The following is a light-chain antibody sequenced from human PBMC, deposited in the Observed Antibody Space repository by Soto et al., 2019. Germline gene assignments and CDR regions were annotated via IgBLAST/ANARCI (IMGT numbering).Light chain of an antibody. J-gene: IGKJ5*01. V-gene: IGKV1-5*01. CDR3: QQYNSYAPIT. Sequence: DIQMTQSPSTLSASVGDRVTITCRASQSILTWVAWYQQKPGKAPKLLIYDASNLQSGVPSRFSGSVSGTEFNLTISSLQPDDFATYYCQQYNSYAPITFGQGTRLESK. CDR2: DAS. CDR1: QSILTW.